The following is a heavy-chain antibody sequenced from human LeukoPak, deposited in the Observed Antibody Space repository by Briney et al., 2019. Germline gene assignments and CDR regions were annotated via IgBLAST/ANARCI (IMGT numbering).Heavy chain of an antibody. V-gene: IGHV3-21*01. J-gene: IGHJ4*02. CDR2: ISGSSSYI. D-gene: IGHD6-6*01. CDR1: GFNFRTYT. Sequence: PGGSLRLSCAASGFNFRTYTLNWVRQAPGKGLEWVSSISGSSSYIYYADSVKGRFTISRDNAKNSLYLQMNSLRAGDTALYYCARADSNIAARRIGFDYWGQGTLVTVSS. CDR3: ARADSNIAARRIGFDY.